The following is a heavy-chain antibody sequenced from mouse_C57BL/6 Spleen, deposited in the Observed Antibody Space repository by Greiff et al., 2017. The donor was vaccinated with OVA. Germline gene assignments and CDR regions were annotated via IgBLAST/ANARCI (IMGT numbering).Heavy chain of an antibody. CDR3: ARRNYGSSCWYFDV. D-gene: IGHD1-1*01. CDR2: LNPYNGGT. V-gene: IGHV1-19*01. CDR1: GYTFTDYY. J-gene: IGHJ1*03. Sequence: EAQLQESGPVLVKPGASVKMSCKASGYTFTDYYMNWVKQSHGKSLEWIGVLNPYNGGTSYNQKFKGKATLTVDKSSSTAYMELNSLTSEDSAVYYCARRNYGSSCWYFDVWGTGTTVTVSS.